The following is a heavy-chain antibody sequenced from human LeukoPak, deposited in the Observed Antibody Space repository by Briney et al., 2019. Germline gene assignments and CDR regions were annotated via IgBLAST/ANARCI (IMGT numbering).Heavy chain of an antibody. D-gene: IGHD3-10*01. V-gene: IGHV3-7*01. Sequence: GGSLRLSCAASGFTFSSYWMSWVRQAPGMGLEWVANINQDGSAKYYVDSVKGRFTISRDNASNSLYLQVNSLRAEDTAVYYCARGGGFGGLYDSFDIWGQGTMVTVSS. CDR1: GFTFSSYW. CDR2: INQDGSAK. J-gene: IGHJ3*02. CDR3: ARGGGFGGLYDSFDI.